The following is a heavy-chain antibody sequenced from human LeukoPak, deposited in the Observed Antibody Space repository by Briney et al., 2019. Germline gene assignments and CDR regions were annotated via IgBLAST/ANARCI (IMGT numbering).Heavy chain of an antibody. D-gene: IGHD6-19*01. J-gene: IGHJ5*02. CDR3: AREGGSGWTKPSNWFDP. CDR1: GYTLTSYY. Sequence: ASVKVSCKASGYTLTSYYMHWVRQAPGQGLEWMGIINPSGGSTSYAQKFQGRVTMTRDMSTSTVYMELSSLRSEDTAVYYCAREGGSGWTKPSNWFDPWGQGTLVTVSS. CDR2: INPSGGST. V-gene: IGHV1-46*01.